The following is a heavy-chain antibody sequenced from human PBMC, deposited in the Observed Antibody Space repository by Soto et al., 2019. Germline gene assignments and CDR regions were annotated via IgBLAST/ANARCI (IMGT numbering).Heavy chain of an antibody. CDR2: ISYDGSNK. D-gene: IGHD5-12*01. J-gene: IGHJ6*02. V-gene: IGHV3-30-3*01. CDR1: GFTFSSYA. Sequence: PGGSLRLSCAASGFTFSSYAMHWVRQAPGKGLEWVAVISYDGSNKYYADSVKGRFTISRDNSKNTLYLQMNSLRAEDTAVYYCARDKSGYDTERGKSYYYYGMDVWGQGTTVTVSS. CDR3: ARDKSGYDTERGKSYYYYGMDV.